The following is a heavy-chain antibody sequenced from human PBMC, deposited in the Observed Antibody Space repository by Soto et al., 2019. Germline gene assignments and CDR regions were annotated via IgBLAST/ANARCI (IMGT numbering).Heavy chain of an antibody. V-gene: IGHV4-59*01. CDR2: IYYSGST. CDR1: GGSISSYY. CDR3: ARGGDIVVVPAAHYYYYYYMDV. J-gene: IGHJ6*03. D-gene: IGHD2-2*01. Sequence: QVQLQESGPGLVKPSETLSLTCTVSGGSISSYYWSWIRQPPGKGLEWIGYIYYSGSTNYNPSLKSRVTISVDTAKNQFSLKLSSVNAADTAVYYCARGGDIVVVPAAHYYYYYYMDVWGKGTTVTVSS.